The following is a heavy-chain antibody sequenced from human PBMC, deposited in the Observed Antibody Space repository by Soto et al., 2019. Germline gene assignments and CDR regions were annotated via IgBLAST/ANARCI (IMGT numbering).Heavy chain of an antibody. CDR1: GGSISSGGYY. Sequence: PSETLSLTCTVSGGSISSGGYYWSWIRQHPGKGLEWIGYIYYSGSTYYNPSLKSRVTISVDTSKNQFSLKLSSVTAADTAVYYCARGRASYPPQYYYDSSGYPAFHAFDIWGQGTMVTVSS. V-gene: IGHV4-31*03. CDR2: IYYSGST. CDR3: ARGRASYPPQYYYDSSGYPAFHAFDI. J-gene: IGHJ3*02. D-gene: IGHD3-22*01.